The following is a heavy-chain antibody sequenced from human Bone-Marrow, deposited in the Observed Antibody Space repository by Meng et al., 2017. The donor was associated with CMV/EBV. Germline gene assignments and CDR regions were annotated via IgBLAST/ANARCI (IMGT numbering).Heavy chain of an antibody. V-gene: IGHV3-74*01. Sequence: GGSLRLSCAASGFTFSNYWMHWVRQAPGKGLGWVSRITRDGSDTAYAGSVKGRFTISRDNATNWLYLQMNTLRTEVTDVYYCARDPCPSGVCYLDYWGQGTLVTVSS. J-gene: IGHJ4*02. D-gene: IGHD2-8*01. CDR3: ARDPCPSGVCYLDY. CDR2: ITRDGSDT. CDR1: GFTFSNYW.